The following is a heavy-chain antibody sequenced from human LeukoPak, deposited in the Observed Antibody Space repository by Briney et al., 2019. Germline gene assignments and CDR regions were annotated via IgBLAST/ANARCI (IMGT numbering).Heavy chain of an antibody. CDR2: IYPGDSDT. D-gene: IGHD1-1*01. J-gene: IGHJ3*02. V-gene: IGHV5-51*01. CDR1: RHSFHSHW. Sequence: GESLKISCKGPRHSFHSHWIGWVRQMPGKGLEWMGIIYPGDSDTRYSPSFQGQVTISADKSISTAYLQWSSLKASDTAMYYCARPRTTGTSYDAFDIWGQGTMVTVSS. CDR3: ARPRTTGTSYDAFDI.